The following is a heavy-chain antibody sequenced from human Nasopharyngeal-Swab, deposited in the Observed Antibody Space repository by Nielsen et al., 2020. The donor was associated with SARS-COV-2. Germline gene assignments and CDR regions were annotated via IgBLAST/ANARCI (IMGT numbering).Heavy chain of an antibody. CDR3: ARGSVAGGL. V-gene: IGHV3-21*01. Sequence: GESLKISCAASGFTFSSYSMNWVRQAPGKGLEWVSSISSSSSYIYYADSVKGRFTISRDNAKNSLYLLMNSLRAEDTAVYYCARGSVAGGLWGQGTLVTVSS. J-gene: IGHJ4*02. D-gene: IGHD6-19*01. CDR2: ISSSSSYI. CDR1: GFTFSSYS.